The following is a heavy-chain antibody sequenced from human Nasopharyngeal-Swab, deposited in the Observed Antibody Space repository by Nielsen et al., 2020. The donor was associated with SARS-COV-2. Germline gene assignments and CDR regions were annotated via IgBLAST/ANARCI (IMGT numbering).Heavy chain of an antibody. J-gene: IGHJ2*01. D-gene: IGHD6-13*01. Sequence: GESLKISCAASGFTVSSNYMSWVRQAPGKGLEWVSVIYSGGSTYYADSVKGRFTISRDNSKNTPYLQMNSLRAEDTAVHYCARDRAAAAYWYFDLWGRGTLVTVSS. CDR1: GFTVSSNY. CDR2: IYSGGST. CDR3: ARDRAAAAYWYFDL. V-gene: IGHV3-53*01.